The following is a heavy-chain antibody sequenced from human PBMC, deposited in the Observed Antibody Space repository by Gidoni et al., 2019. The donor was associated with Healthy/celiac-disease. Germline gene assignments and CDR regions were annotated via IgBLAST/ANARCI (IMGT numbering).Heavy chain of an antibody. CDR2: IYYSGST. CDR1: GCSISSSSYY. J-gene: IGHJ4*02. D-gene: IGHD3-22*01. V-gene: IGHV4-39*07. CDR3: ARMEPYYDSSGYSDY. Sequence: QPQLQESGPGLVKPSETLSLNCTVSGCSISSSSYYWGWIRQPPGKGLEWIGSIYYSGSTYYNPSLKSRVTISVDTSKNQFSLKLSSVTAADTAVYYCARMEPYYDSSGYSDYWGQGTLVTVSS.